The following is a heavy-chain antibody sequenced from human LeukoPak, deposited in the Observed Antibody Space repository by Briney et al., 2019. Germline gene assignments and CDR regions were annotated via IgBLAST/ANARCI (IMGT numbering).Heavy chain of an antibody. D-gene: IGHD3-22*01. CDR2: IKSKTEGGTT. V-gene: IGHV3-15*01. Sequence: GGSLRLSCAASGFTFSNAWMSWVRQAPGKGLEWVGRIKSKTEGGTTDYAAPVKGRFTISRDDSKNTLYLQMNSLKTEDTAVYYCARVGVGYYDSSGNLDYWGQGILVTVSS. CDR3: ARVGVGYYDSSGNLDY. J-gene: IGHJ4*02. CDR1: GFTFSNAW.